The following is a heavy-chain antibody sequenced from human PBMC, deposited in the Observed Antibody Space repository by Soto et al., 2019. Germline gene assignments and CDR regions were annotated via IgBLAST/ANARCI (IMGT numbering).Heavy chain of an antibody. D-gene: IGHD1-7*01. J-gene: IGHJ4*02. Sequence: GGSLRLSCAASEFTFSDYWMNWVRQAPGKGLEWVANIKQDGSEKYYVDSVKGRFTISRDNAMKALYLQMNSLTADDTAVYYCARAKLSAFDVWGQGTPVTVSS. CDR3: ARAKLSAFDV. CDR1: EFTFSDYW. V-gene: IGHV3-7*01. CDR2: IKQDGSEK.